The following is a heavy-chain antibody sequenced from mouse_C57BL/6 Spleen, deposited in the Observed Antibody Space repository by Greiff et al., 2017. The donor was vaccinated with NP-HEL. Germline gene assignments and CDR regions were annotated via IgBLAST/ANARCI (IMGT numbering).Heavy chain of an antibody. CDR3: ARGGITTVVAPDY. Sequence: EVKVVESGGGLVKPGGSLKLSCAASGFTFSDYGMHWVRQAPEKGLEWVAYISSGSSTIYYADTVKGRFTISRDNAKNTLFLQMTSLRSEDTAMYYCARGGITTVVAPDYWGQGTTLTVSS. CDR2: ISSGSSTI. CDR1: GFTFSDYG. J-gene: IGHJ2*01. V-gene: IGHV5-17*01. D-gene: IGHD1-1*01.